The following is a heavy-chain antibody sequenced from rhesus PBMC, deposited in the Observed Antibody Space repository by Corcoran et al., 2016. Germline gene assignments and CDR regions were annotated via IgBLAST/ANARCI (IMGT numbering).Heavy chain of an antibody. CDR3: AKEADPHWYFDL. D-gene: IGHD6-19*01. CDR1: GLSFTIYW. V-gene: IGHV5-2*01. J-gene: IGHJ2*01. Sequence: EVPLVQSGAEVKRPGESLKISCKPSGLSFTIYWFSCVCQMPGKGLAWMGAVEPSDTDTRYSTYFQGQVTISADKSISTTDLQWSSLKASDSATYYCAKEADPHWYFDLWGPGTPITISS. CDR2: VEPSDTDT.